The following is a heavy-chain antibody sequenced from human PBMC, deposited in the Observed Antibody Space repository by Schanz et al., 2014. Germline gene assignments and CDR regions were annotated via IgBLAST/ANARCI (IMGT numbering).Heavy chain of an antibody. CDR2: IGVDGTTT. CDR3: AKDAPYPFDL. J-gene: IGHJ2*01. Sequence: EVQLVESGGGLVQPGGSLRLSCAASGFTFSTSTMHWLRQAPGKGLEWVSVIGVDGTTTYYADSVKGRFTISRDNSKNTLYLQMNSLRAEDTAIYYCAKDAPYPFDLWGRGTLITVSS. V-gene: IGHV3-23*04. CDR1: GFTFSTST.